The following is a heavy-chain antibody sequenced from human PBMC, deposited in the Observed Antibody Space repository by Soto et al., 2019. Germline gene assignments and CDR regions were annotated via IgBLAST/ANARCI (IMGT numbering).Heavy chain of an antibody. J-gene: IGHJ4*02. Sequence: EMQLLVSGGGLAQPGGSLRLSCAASGFGFSSYAMSWVRQAPGKGLEWVSGITPGGGTTNYADSVKGRFTISRDNSNNTLYLETNSLRVEVTAIYYCAKDRGGEFTSSRYFDYWGQGTLVTVSS. V-gene: IGHV3-23*01. CDR2: ITPGGGTT. CDR3: AKDRGGEFTSSRYFDY. D-gene: IGHD3-16*01. CDR1: GFGFSSYA.